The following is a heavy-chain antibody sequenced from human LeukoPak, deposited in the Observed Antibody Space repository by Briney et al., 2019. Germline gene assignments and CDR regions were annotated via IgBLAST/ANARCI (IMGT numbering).Heavy chain of an antibody. CDR1: GGSISNYY. V-gene: IGHV4-59*01. Sequence: SETLSLTCTVSGGSISNYYWSWIRQPPGKGLEWIGYIYYSGTTNYNPSLKSRVTISVDTSKNQFSLKLSSVTAADTAVYYCAREEWGLSDYWGQGTLVTVSS. CDR2: IYYSGTT. D-gene: IGHD7-27*01. CDR3: AREEWGLSDY. J-gene: IGHJ4*02.